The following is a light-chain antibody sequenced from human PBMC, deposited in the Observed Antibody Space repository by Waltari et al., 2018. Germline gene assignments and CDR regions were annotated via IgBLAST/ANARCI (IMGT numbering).Light chain of an antibody. CDR2: GAS. J-gene: IGKJ1*01. V-gene: IGKV3-20*01. CDR3: QKYDRLPAT. Sequence: EIVLTQSPGTLSLSPGERGTLSCRASQSVSRFLAWYQQKPVQAPSLLIYGASTRATGIPDRFSGSGSGTDFSLTISRREPEDFAVYYCQKYDRLPATFGQGTKVEIK. CDR1: QSVSRF.